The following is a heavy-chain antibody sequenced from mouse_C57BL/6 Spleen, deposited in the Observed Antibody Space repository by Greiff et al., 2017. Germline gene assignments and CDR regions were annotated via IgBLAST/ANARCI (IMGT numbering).Heavy chain of an antibody. Sequence: VQLQQPGAELVKPGASVKMSCKASGYTFPSYWITWVKQRPGQGLEWIGDIYPGSGSTTYNEKFKSKATLTVDTSSSTAYMQLSSLTSEYSAFYYCARSYDYDLFAYWGQGTLVTVSA. CDR1: GYTFPSYW. V-gene: IGHV1-55*01. J-gene: IGHJ3*01. CDR3: ARSYDYDLFAY. D-gene: IGHD2-4*01. CDR2: IYPGSGST.